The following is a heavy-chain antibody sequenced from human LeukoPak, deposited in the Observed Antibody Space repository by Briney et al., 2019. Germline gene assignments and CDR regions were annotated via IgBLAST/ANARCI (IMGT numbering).Heavy chain of an antibody. CDR2: IIPIFGTA. Sequence: SVKVSCKASGGTFSSYAISWVRQAPGQGLEWTGGIIPIFGTANYAQKFQGRVTITADESTSTAYMELSSLRSEDTAVYYCARGQYYYYYYMDVWGKGTTVTISS. J-gene: IGHJ6*03. V-gene: IGHV1-69*13. CDR1: GGTFSSYA. CDR3: ARGQYYYYYYMDV.